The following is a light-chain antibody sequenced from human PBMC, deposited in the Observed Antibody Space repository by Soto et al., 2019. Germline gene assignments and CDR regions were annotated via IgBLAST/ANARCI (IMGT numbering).Light chain of an antibody. J-gene: IGKJ5*01. CDR1: QSVSSK. V-gene: IGKV3-20*01. CDR3: QQYGSSPIT. CDR2: GAS. Sequence: RVLTQSQATLSVSPGERATLSCRASQSVSSKLAWYQQKRGQAPRLLIYGASTRATGIPARFSGSGSRTDFTLTISRLEPEDFAVYYCQQYGSSPITFGQGTRLEIK.